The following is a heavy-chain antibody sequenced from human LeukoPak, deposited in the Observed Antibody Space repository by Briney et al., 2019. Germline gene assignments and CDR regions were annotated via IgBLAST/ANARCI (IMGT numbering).Heavy chain of an antibody. V-gene: IGHV3-7*01. Sequence: GGSLRLSCAASGFTFSSYWMSWVRQAPGKGLEWVANIKQDGSEKYYVDSVKGRFTISRDNAKNSLFLQMSSLRAEDTAVYYCARLGEDYWNWFDPWGQGTLVTVSS. CDR3: ARLGEDYWNWFDP. CDR1: GFTFSSYW. CDR2: IKQDGSEK. J-gene: IGHJ5*02. D-gene: IGHD3-16*01.